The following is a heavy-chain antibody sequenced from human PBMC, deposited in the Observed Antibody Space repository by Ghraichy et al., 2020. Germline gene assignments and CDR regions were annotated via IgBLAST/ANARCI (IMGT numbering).Heavy chain of an antibody. CDR3: ARHIVGPWSDWRYYYYYGMDV. CDR2: IYTSGST. J-gene: IGHJ6*02. D-gene: IGHD2-21*01. V-gene: IGHV4-4*09. CDR1: GGSISSYY. Sequence: SETQSLTCTVSGGSISSYYWSWIRQPPGKGLEWIGYIYTSGSTNYNPSLKSRVTISVDTSKNQFSLKLSSVTAADTAVYYCARHIVGPWSDWRYYYYYGMDVWGQGTTVTVSS.